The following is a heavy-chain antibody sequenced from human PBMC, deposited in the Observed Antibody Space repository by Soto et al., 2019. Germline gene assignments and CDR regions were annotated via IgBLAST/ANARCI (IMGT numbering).Heavy chain of an antibody. CDR1: GFTFSTYA. CDR3: AKNRVPGGGIYTSPGY. Sequence: GGSLRLSCAASGFTFSTYAMSWVRQAPGRGLEWVSAISDSGDTTYYADSVKGRFTISRDNSKNTLYLQMNGLRAEDTALYYWAKNRVPGGGIYTSPGYWGQGTRVTVSS. D-gene: IGHD3-10*01. J-gene: IGHJ4*02. V-gene: IGHV3-23*01. CDR2: ISDSGDTT.